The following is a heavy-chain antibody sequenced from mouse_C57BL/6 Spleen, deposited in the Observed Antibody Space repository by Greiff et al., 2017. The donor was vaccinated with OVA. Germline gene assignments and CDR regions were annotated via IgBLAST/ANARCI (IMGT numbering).Heavy chain of an antibody. D-gene: IGHD2-3*01. J-gene: IGHJ2*01. CDR3: ASGYSYFDY. CDR2: ISYDGSN. V-gene: IGHV3-6*01. CDR1: GYSITSGYY. Sequence: EVKLVESGPGLVKPSQSLSLTCSVTGYSITSGYYWNWIRQFPGNKLEWMGYISYDGSNNYNPSLKNRISITRDTSKNQFFLKLNSVTTEDTATYYCASGYSYFDYWGQGTTLTVSS.